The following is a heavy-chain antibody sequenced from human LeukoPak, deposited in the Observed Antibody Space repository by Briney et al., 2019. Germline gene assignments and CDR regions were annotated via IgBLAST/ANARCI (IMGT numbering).Heavy chain of an antibody. CDR2: VSSSDSTI. V-gene: IGHV3-48*03. D-gene: IGHD4-23*01. J-gene: IGHJ4*02. CDR3: ARDYGSSSPFDY. Sequence: PGGSLRLSCAASGFTFSSYEMHWVRQAPGKGLEWVSYVSSSDSTIYYADSVKGRFTISRDNAKNSLYLQMNSLRAEDTAVYYCARDYGSSSPFDYWGQGTLVTVSS. CDR1: GFTFSSYE.